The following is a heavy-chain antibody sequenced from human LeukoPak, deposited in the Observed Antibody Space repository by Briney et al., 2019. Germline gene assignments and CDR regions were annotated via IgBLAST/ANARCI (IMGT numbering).Heavy chain of an antibody. D-gene: IGHD1-26*01. V-gene: IGHV3-30*04. CDR2: ISYDGSNK. CDR1: GFTFSSYA. J-gene: IGHJ4*02. CDR3: AKSEKWNFDY. Sequence: GGSLRLSCAASGFTFSSYAMHWVRQAPGKGLEWVAVISYDGSNKYYVDSVKGRFTISRDNSKNTLYLQMNSLRAEDTAVYYCAKSEKWNFDYWGQGTLVTVSS.